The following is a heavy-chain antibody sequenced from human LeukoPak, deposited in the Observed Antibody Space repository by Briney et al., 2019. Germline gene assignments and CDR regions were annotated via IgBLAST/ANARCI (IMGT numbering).Heavy chain of an antibody. CDR3: ARIFYFGDNNWRYFDY. CDR2: IDPDGSKK. CDR1: GFTFSSYL. J-gene: IGHJ4*02. V-gene: IGHV3-7*01. Sequence: PGGSLRLSCAASGFTFSSYLMSWVRQAPGKGLELLANIDPDGSKKQYVDSVKGRFTTSRDNAKNSLYLQMTRLRAEDTAIYYCARIFYFGDNNWRYFDYWGQGTLVTVSS. D-gene: IGHD1-20*01.